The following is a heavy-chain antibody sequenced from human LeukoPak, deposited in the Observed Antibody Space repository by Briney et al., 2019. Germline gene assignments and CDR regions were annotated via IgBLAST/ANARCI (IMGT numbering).Heavy chain of an antibody. CDR3: AYSGMVRGVNLFDY. D-gene: IGHD3-10*01. CDR1: GYTFTSYD. V-gene: IGHV1-8*02. CDR2: MNPNSGNT. Sequence: GASVKVSCKASGYTFTSYDTNWVRQATGQGLEWMGWMNPNSGNTGYAQKLQGRVTMTTDTSTSTAYMELRSLRSDDTAVYYCAYSGMVRGVNLFDYWGQGTLVTVSS. J-gene: IGHJ4*02.